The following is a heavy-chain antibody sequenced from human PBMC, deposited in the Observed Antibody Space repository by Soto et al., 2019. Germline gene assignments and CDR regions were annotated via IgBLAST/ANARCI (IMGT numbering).Heavy chain of an antibody. J-gene: IGHJ3*02. Sequence: QVQLQESGPGLVKPSQTLSLTCTVSGGSISSGDYYWSWIRQPPGKGLEWIGSIYYSGSTYYNPSLKSRVTISVDTSKNQFTLKLSSVTGADTAVYYCACDWAIGDAFDIWGQGTMVTVSS. CDR2: IYYSGST. CDR3: ACDWAIGDAFDI. CDR1: GGSISSGDYY. V-gene: IGHV4-30-4*01. D-gene: IGHD2-21*01.